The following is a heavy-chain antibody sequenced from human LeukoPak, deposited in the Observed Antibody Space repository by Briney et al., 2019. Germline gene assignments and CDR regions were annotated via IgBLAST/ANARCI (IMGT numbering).Heavy chain of an antibody. CDR2: TYYRSKWYN. CDR1: GDSVSNKSAA. D-gene: IGHD6-13*01. Sequence: SPTLSLTFAISGDSVSNKSAACNWIRQSPSRGLEWLGRTYYRSKWYNDYAVSVESRIIINPDTSKNQFSLQLNSVTPEDTAVYYCPRVYCEQQLHWFDPWGQGTLVTVSA. CDR3: PRVYCEQQLHWFDP. J-gene: IGHJ5*02. V-gene: IGHV6-1*01.